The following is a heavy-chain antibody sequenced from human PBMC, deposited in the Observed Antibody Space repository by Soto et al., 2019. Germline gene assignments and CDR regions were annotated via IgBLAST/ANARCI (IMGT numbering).Heavy chain of an antibody. Sequence: SETLSLTCAVYGGSFSGYYWSWIRQPPGKGLEWIGEINHSGSTNYNPSLKSRVTISVDTSKNQFSLKLSSVTAADTAVYYCASQASCSSTSCYKASPYYFDYWGQGTLVTVSS. CDR2: INHSGST. CDR1: GGSFSGYY. D-gene: IGHD2-2*01. J-gene: IGHJ4*01. V-gene: IGHV4-34*01. CDR3: ASQASCSSTSCYKASPYYFDY.